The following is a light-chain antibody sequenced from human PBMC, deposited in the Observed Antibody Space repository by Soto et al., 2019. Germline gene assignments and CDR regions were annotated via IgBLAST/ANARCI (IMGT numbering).Light chain of an antibody. CDR2: DTS. Sequence: EIVLTQSPGTLSLSPGETATLYCRASQSVGSNLAWYQQKPGQAPRLLIYDTSTRATGIPVRFSGSGFGTEFTLTISSLQSEDFAVYFCQQYNNWPRTFGQGTKVDIK. CDR3: QQYNNWPRT. V-gene: IGKV3D-15*01. J-gene: IGKJ1*01. CDR1: QSVGSN.